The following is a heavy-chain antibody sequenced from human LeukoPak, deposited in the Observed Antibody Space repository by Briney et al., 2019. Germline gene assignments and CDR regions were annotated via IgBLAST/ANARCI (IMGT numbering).Heavy chain of an antibody. Sequence: ASVKVSCKASGYTFTGYYMHWVRQAPGQGLEWMGWINPNSGGTNYAQKFQGRVTMTRDTSISTAYMELSSLRSEDTAVYYCARGLGETSYSSSWQDYWGQGTLVTVSS. CDR1: GYTFTGYY. CDR2: INPNSGGT. CDR3: ARGLGETSYSSSWQDY. D-gene: IGHD6-13*01. J-gene: IGHJ4*02. V-gene: IGHV1-2*02.